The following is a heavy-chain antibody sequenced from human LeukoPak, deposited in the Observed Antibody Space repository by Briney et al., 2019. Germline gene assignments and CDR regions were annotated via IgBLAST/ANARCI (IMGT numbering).Heavy chain of an antibody. CDR3: TTGPGNSGY. J-gene: IGHJ4*02. V-gene: IGHV3-15*01. CDR2: IKSKNVGETT. D-gene: IGHD4-23*01. Sequence: GGSLRLSCVVSGLTVDNAWMSWVRQAPGKGREWVGRIKSKNVGETTEYAAPVQGRFTISRDDSKNTVYLQMSSLKTEDTAVYYCTTGPGNSGYWGQGTLVTVSS. CDR1: GLTVDNAW.